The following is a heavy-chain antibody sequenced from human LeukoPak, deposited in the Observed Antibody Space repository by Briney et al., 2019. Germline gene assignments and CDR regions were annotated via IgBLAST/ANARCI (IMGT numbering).Heavy chain of an antibody. J-gene: IGHJ4*02. CDR3: AREILAPGKTHDY. V-gene: IGHV3-23*01. CDR1: GFTFSSYG. CDR2: ISGSGGST. Sequence: GGSLRLSCAASGFTFSSYGMSWVRQAPGKGLEWVSAISGSGGSTYYADSMKGRFTISRDNAKNTLFLQINSLRAEDTAVYYCAREILAPGKTHDYWGQGTLVTVSS.